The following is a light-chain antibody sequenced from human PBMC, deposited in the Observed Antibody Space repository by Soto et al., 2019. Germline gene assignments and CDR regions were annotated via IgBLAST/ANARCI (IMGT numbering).Light chain of an antibody. V-gene: IGKV1D-16*01. CDR2: AAS. CDR3: QQSYSTLLT. J-gene: IGKJ4*01. CDR1: QNVSSW. Sequence: DIQMTQSPSSLSASVVDIVTITCRASQNVSSWLAWYQQKPEKAPKSLIYAASRLQRGVPSRFSGSGSGTDFTLTISSLQPEDFATYYCQQSYSTLLTFGGGTKVDIK.